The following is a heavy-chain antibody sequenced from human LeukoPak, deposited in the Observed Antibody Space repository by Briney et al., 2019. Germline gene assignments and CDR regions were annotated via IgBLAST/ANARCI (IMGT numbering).Heavy chain of an antibody. Sequence: SETLSLTCTVSGGSISSYYWSWIRQPPGKGLEWIGYIYYSGSTNYNPSLKSRVTISVDTSKNQFSLKLSSVTAADTAVYYCAMAPRYCSRTSCYHDAFDIGGQGTMVTVSS. V-gene: IGHV4-59*01. D-gene: IGHD2-2*01. CDR3: AMAPRYCSRTSCYHDAFDI. J-gene: IGHJ3*02. CDR2: IYYSGST. CDR1: GGSISSYY.